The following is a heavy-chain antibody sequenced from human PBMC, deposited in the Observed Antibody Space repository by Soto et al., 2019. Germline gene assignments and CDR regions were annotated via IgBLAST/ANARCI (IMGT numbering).Heavy chain of an antibody. V-gene: IGHV3-7*01. CDR2: IKQDGSEK. CDR1: GFTFSSYW. J-gene: IGHJ6*02. Sequence: EVQLVESGGGLVQPGGSLRLSCAASGFTFSSYWMSWVRQAPGKGLEWVANIKQDGSEKYYVDSVKLRFTISRDNAKNYLYLTMNSLRAEDTSVYYCAAIVLRSYYYYGMDVWGQGTTVSVSS. D-gene: IGHD1-26*01. CDR3: AAIVLRSYYYYGMDV.